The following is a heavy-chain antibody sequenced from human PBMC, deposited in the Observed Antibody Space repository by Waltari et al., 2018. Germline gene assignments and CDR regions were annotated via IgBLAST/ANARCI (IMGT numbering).Heavy chain of an antibody. V-gene: IGHV3-7*01. CDR1: GFSLTGYW. J-gene: IGHJ1*01. CDR3: CRVRAWFGEFLAEH. CDR2: IKGDARKQ. Sequence: EVQLVESGGALVQPGGSLEPTCEASGFSLTGYWMSWVRQVPGNWVEYVSNIKGDARKQNYVDTVRDRLNASRDNGEDTVSLQMKNLRGEDSAVYYWCRVRAWFGEFLAEHLGQGTLVTVSS. D-gene: IGHD3-10*01.